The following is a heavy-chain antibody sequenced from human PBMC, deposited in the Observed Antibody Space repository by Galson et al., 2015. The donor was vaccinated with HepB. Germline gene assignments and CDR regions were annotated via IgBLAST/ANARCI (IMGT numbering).Heavy chain of an antibody. D-gene: IGHD2-21*02. J-gene: IGHJ4*02. CDR2: FDPDDGET. CDR1: GYTLTEFS. CDR3: ARGSLVVVTANGDFDY. V-gene: IGHV1-24*01. Sequence: SVKVSCKVSGYTLTEFSMHWVRQAPGKGLEWLGGFDPDDGETIYAQKFQGRVTMTEDTSTDTAYMELSSLRSEDTAMYYCARGSLVVVTANGDFDYWGQGTLVTVSS.